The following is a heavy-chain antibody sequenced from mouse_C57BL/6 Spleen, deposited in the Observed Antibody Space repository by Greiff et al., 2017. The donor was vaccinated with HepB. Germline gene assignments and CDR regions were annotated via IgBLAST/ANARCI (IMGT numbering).Heavy chain of an antibody. CDR1: GFSLTSYG. V-gene: IGHV2-2*01. CDR3: AGGYSIYYAMAY. D-gene: IGHD2-5*01. CDR2: IWSGGST. Sequence: VQVVESGPGLVQPSPSLSITCTVSGFSLTSYGVHWVRQSPGKGLEWLGVIWSGGSTDYNAAIISRLSISNDNSESQVFFKMNSLQADDTAIYYCAGGYSIYYAMAYWGQGTSVTVSS. J-gene: IGHJ4*01.